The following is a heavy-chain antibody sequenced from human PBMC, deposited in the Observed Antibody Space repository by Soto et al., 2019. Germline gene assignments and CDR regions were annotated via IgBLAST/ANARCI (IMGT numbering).Heavy chain of an antibody. Sequence: SVKVSCKASGGTFSSYAISWVRQAPGQGLEWMGGIIPIFGTANYAQKFQGRVTITADESTSTAYMELSSLRSEDTAVYYCARVTGNGYCSGGSCPYYFDYWGQGTLVTVSS. CDR3: ARVTGNGYCSGGSCPYYFDY. CDR2: IIPIFGTA. CDR1: GGTFSSYA. V-gene: IGHV1-69*13. D-gene: IGHD2-15*01. J-gene: IGHJ4*02.